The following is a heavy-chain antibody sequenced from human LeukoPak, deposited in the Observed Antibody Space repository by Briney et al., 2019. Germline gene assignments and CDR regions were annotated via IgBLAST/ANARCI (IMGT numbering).Heavy chain of an antibody. V-gene: IGHV1-69*13. CDR2: IIPIFGTA. J-gene: IGHJ3*02. CDR1: GGTFSSYA. CDR3: ARLFWSGFPNDAFDI. Sequence: ASVKVSCKASGGTFSSYAISWVRQAPGQGLEWMGGIIPIFGTANYAQKFQGRVTITADESTSTAYMELSSLRSEDTAVCYCARLFWSGFPNDAFDIWGQGTMVTVSS. D-gene: IGHD3-3*01.